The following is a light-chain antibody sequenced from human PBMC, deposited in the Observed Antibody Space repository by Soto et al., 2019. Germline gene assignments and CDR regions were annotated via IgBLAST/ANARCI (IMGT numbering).Light chain of an antibody. CDR1: SSDIGAHNF. Sequence: QSALTPLASVSGSPGQAITVSCRGTSSDIGAHNFVSWYQQHPGKAPKLIIYEVINRPSGVSDRFSGSKSGNTASLTISGLQSEDEADYYCNSYTTSNTFVFGSGTKVTVL. J-gene: IGLJ1*01. V-gene: IGLV2-14*03. CDR3: NSYTTSNTFV. CDR2: EVI.